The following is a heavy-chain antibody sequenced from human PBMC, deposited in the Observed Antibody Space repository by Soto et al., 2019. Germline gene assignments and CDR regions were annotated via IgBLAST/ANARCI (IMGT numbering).Heavy chain of an antibody. CDR2: IKQDGGEI. V-gene: IGHV3-7*03. CDR1: GFAVSSYW. D-gene: IGHD3-22*01. Sequence: PGGSLRLSCAASGFAVSSYWMSWVRQAPGKGLEGVANIKQDGGEIYFVDSVKGRFTISRDNAKNSLYLQMNSLRAEDTAVYYCARDVYYDSSGYFWFDPWGQGTLLTVSS. J-gene: IGHJ5*02. CDR3: ARDVYYDSSGYFWFDP.